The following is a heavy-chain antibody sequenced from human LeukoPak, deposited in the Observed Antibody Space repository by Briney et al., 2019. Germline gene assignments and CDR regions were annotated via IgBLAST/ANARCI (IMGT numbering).Heavy chain of an antibody. D-gene: IGHD6-19*01. Sequence: QSGGSLRLSCAGSGFTFSSYAMSWVRHAPGKGLEWVSSIIGIGYPTYYPDSVKGRFTLSRDNSKHSLYLQINRLTAEDTALYYCAKEPDSGYASGTYYFDHWGQGTLVIVSS. CDR3: AKEPDSGYASGTYYFDH. J-gene: IGHJ4*02. CDR1: GFTFSSYA. V-gene: IGHV3-23*01. CDR2: IIGIGYPT.